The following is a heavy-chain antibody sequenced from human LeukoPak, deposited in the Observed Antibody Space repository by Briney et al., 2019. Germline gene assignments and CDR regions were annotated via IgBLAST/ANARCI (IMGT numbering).Heavy chain of an antibody. CDR1: GFTFSSYG. J-gene: IGHJ4*02. V-gene: IGHV3-23*01. CDR3: AKAKVLWFGEYVDY. D-gene: IGHD3-10*01. CDR2: ISGSGGST. Sequence: GGSLRLSCAASGFTFSSYGMSWVRQAPGKGLEWVSAISGSGGSTYYADSVKGRFTISRDNSKNTLYLQMNSLRAEDTAVYYCAKAKVLWFGEYVDYWGQGTLVTVSS.